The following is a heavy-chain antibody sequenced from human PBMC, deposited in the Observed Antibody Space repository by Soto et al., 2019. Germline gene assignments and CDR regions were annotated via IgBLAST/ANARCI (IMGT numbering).Heavy chain of an antibody. CDR1: GFTFSSYA. CDR2: ISGSGGST. J-gene: IGHJ4*02. D-gene: IGHD3-22*01. Sequence: GGSLRLSCAASGFTFSSYAMSWVRQAPGKGLEWVSAISGSGGSTYYADSVKGRFTISRDNSKNTLYLQMNSLRADDTAVYYCAKNVYYYDSSGYYLFDYWGQGTLVTVSS. V-gene: IGHV3-23*01. CDR3: AKNVYYYDSSGYYLFDY.